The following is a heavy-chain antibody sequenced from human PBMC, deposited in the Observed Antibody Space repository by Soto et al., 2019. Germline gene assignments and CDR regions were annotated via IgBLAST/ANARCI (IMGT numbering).Heavy chain of an antibody. CDR3: AKRRSSSTFDY. J-gene: IGHJ4*02. D-gene: IGHD6-6*01. CDR1: GFTFSSYA. Sequence: EVQLLESGGGLVQPGESLRLSCAASGFTFSSYAMSWVRQAPGKGLEWVSVISGSDDSTYYADSVKGRFTISRDNSKNTLNLQMNSLRAEDRAVYYCAKRRSSSTFDYWGREPWSPSPQ. V-gene: IGHV3-23*01. CDR2: ISGSDDST.